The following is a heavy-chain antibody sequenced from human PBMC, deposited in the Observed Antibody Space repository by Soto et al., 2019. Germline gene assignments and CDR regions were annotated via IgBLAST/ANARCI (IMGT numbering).Heavy chain of an antibody. D-gene: IGHD1-1*01. J-gene: IGHJ6*02. Sequence: QVQLVQSGAEVLKPGSSVKVSCKASGDTFDTFAISWVRQAHGQGLEWMGGIIPIFRTPDYAQKFQGRVTITADVSTSTAYMELSRLRSEDTAVYYCARDKDREQLGGNYYYTLDVWGQGTTVTVSS. V-gene: IGHV1-69*12. CDR2: IIPIFRTP. CDR3: ARDKDREQLGGNYYYTLDV. CDR1: GDTFDTFA.